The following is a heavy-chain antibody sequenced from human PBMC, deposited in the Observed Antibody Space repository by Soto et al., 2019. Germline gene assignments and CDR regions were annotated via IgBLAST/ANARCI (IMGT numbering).Heavy chain of an antibody. Sequence: GGSLRLSCAASGFTFSDYYMDWIRQAPGKGLEWVSYMSTAGYTIYYADSVKGRFTISKDNAKTSLYLQMNSLRPEDTAVYYCARVRTYSTGWTYDAFDLWGQGTMVTVSS. CDR1: GFTFSDYY. CDR3: ARVRTYSTGWTYDAFDL. V-gene: IGHV3-11*01. CDR2: MSTAGYTI. D-gene: IGHD2-8*02. J-gene: IGHJ3*01.